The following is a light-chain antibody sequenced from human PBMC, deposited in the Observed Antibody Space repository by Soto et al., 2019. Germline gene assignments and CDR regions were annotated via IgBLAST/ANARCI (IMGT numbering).Light chain of an antibody. CDR2: WAS. Sequence: DIMMTQSPDSLAVSLGERATINCRSSQTVLYSSDNKNYLAWYQQRPGQPPKLLIYWASNRQSGVPDRFSVIGSGPDFTLTISSLQAEDVAVYYCQQYYSTPFTFGPGTKVDIK. CDR1: QTVLYSSDNKNY. J-gene: IGKJ3*01. V-gene: IGKV4-1*01. CDR3: QQYYSTPFT.